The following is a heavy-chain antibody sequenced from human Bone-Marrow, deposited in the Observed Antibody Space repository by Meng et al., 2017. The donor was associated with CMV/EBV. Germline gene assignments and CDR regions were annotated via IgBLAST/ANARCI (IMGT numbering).Heavy chain of an antibody. D-gene: IGHD6-13*01. V-gene: IGHV3-23*01. CDR1: GFTFNDYG. CDR3: AKVAAAGTFDY. J-gene: IGHJ4*02. CDR2: ISGSGGST. Sequence: SCAASGFTFNDYGMHWVRQAPGKGLEWVSAISGSGGSTYYADSVKGRFTISRDNSKNTLYLQMNSLRAEDTAVYYCAKVAAAGTFDYWGQGTLVTVSS.